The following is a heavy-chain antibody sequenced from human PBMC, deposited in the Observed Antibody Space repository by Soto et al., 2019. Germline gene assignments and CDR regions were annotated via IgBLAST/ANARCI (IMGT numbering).Heavy chain of an antibody. J-gene: IGHJ6*02. CDR1: GFTFSSYA. V-gene: IGHV3-23*01. D-gene: IGHD3-22*01. CDR2: ISGSGGST. Sequence: GSLRLSCAASGFTFSSYAMSWVRQAPGKGLEWVSAISGSGGSTYYADSVKGRFTISRDNSKNTLYLQMNSLRAEDTALFYCAHPGYYYDSSGDYYGMDVWGQGTTVTVSS. CDR3: AHPGYYYDSSGDYYGMDV.